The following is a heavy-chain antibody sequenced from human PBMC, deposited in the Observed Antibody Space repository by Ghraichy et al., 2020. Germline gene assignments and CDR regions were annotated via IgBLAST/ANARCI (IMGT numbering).Heavy chain of an antibody. Sequence: SETLSLTCTVFGGSISSYYWNWIRQSAEKGLEWIANTYTSGSTNYNPSLKSRVTMSVDTSKNQFSLRLNSVTAADTAVYYCARGRRWYSEYHYYYALDVWGQGTTVTVSS. CDR1: GGSISSYY. CDR3: ARGRRWYSEYHYYYALDV. J-gene: IGHJ6*02. D-gene: IGHD6-13*01. CDR2: TYTSGST. V-gene: IGHV4-4*07.